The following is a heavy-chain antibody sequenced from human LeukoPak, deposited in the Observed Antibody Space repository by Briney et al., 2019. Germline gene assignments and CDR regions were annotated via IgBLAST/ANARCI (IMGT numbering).Heavy chain of an antibody. J-gene: IGHJ3*02. D-gene: IGHD1-20*01. CDR2: ISAYNGNT. CDR3: ARDITPITRGDAFDI. Sequence: ASVKVSCKASGYTFTSCGISWVRQAPGQGLEWIGWISAYNGNTNYAQKLQGRVTMTTDTSTSTAYMELRSLRSDDTAVYYCARDITPITRGDAFDIWGQGTMVTVSS. CDR1: GYTFTSCG. V-gene: IGHV1-18*01.